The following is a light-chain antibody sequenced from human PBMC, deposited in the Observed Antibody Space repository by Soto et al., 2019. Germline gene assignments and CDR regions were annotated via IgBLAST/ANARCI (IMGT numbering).Light chain of an antibody. V-gene: IGKV3-15*01. CDR2: GAS. J-gene: IGKJ1*01. Sequence: EIVLTQSPATLSLSPGERAALSCSAIHSFTSNFAWYHQQTGQAPRLLLYGASTRATGSPASFSGSGSGTEFTLTTSGLQSEDFAVYYCQQYNGWPQTFGQGTKVDIK. CDR1: HSFTSN. CDR3: QQYNGWPQT.